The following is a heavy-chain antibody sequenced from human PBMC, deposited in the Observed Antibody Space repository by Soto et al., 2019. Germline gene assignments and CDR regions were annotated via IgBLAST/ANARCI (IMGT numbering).Heavy chain of an antibody. CDR2: ISWNSGSI. CDR3: AQDVPSNPVAGIAFDY. D-gene: IGHD6-19*01. Sequence: EVQLVESGGGLVQPGSSLRLSCAASGFTFDDYAMHWVRQAPGTGLEWVSGISWNSGSIGYADSVKGRFTISRDNAKNSLYLQMNSLRAEDTALYYWAQDVPSNPVAGIAFDYWGQGTQVTVSS. V-gene: IGHV3-9*01. CDR1: GFTFDDYA. J-gene: IGHJ4*02.